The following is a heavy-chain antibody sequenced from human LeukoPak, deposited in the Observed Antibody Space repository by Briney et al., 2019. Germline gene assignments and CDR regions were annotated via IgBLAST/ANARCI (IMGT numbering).Heavy chain of an antibody. D-gene: IGHD3-22*01. CDR1: GFTFSSYA. J-gene: IGHJ4*02. CDR3: ARDLYDSSGYYYVGAFDY. Sequence: SGGSLRLSCAASGFTFSSYAMHWVRQAPGKGLEWVAVISYDGSNKYYADSVKGRFTISRDNSKNTLYLQMNSLRAEDTAVYYCARDLYDSSGYYYVGAFDYWGQGTLVTVSS. V-gene: IGHV3-30-3*01. CDR2: ISYDGSNK.